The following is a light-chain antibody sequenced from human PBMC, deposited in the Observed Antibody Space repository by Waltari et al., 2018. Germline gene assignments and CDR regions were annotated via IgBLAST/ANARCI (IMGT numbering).Light chain of an antibody. CDR2: DNN. V-gene: IGLV1-51*01. Sequence: QSVLTPPPSVSAAPGQKVTISCSGSNSNIGNNYVSWYQQLPGTAPKLLIYDNNKRPSGVPDRFSGSKSGTSATLGITGLQAGDEANYYCGTWDSTLSAPVFGGGTRLTVL. CDR3: GTWDSTLSAPV. J-gene: IGLJ3*02. CDR1: NSNIGNNY.